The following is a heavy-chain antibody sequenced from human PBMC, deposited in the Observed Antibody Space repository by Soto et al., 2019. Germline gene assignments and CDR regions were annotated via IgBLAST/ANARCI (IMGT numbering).Heavy chain of an antibody. CDR2: ISGSGGST. CDR1: GFTFRSYS. D-gene: IGHD6-13*01. Sequence: LRLSCAASGFTFRSYSMHWVRQAPGKGLEYVSAISGSGGSTYYADSVKGRFTISRDNSKNTLYLQMNSLRAEDTAVYYCANLFAYSSSSNYYYYGMDVWGQGTTVTVSS. CDR3: ANLFAYSSSSNYYYYGMDV. V-gene: IGHV3-23*01. J-gene: IGHJ6*02.